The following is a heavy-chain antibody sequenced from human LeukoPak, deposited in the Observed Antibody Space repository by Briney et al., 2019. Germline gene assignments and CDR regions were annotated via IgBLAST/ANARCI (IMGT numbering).Heavy chain of an antibody. J-gene: IGHJ4*02. CDR1: GGSISSGSYY. V-gene: IGHV4-61*01. CDR3: ARGWLWFGEFDYFDY. D-gene: IGHD3-10*01. CDR2: IYYSGST. Sequence: PSETLSLTCTVSGGSISSGSYYWSWIRQPPGKGLEWIGYIYYSGSTNYNPSLKSRVTISVDTSKNQFSLKLSSVTAADTAVYYCARGWLWFGEFDYFDYWGQGTLVTVSS.